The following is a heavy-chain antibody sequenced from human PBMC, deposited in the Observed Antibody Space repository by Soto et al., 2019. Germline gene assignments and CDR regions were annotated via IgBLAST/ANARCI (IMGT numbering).Heavy chain of an antibody. J-gene: IGHJ4*02. D-gene: IGHD3-10*01. Sequence: QVQLQESGPGLVKPSETLSLICTVSGGSIGIDYWNWIRQSPGKGLEWIGYVHHSGATSYNPSLEGRATISLDTSKNQFSLRLSSVTAADTAVYYCARRWSGTDYWGQGTLVTVSS. V-gene: IGHV4-59*01. CDR2: VHHSGAT. CDR3: ARRWSGTDY. CDR1: GGSIGIDY.